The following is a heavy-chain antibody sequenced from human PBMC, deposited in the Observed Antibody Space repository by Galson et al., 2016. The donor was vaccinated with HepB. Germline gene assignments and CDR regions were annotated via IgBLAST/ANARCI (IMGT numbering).Heavy chain of an antibody. J-gene: IGHJ2*01. D-gene: IGHD3-10*01. CDR2: VNPNSGNT. Sequence: SVKVSCKASGYSFSTYDIVWVRQAPGQGLEWMGWVNPNSGNTGYAQKFQGRVTMTRDASLSTAYMELTSLTSEDTAVYYCTRDRSWPHWYFVLWGRGTLVTVSS. CDR1: GYSFSTYD. V-gene: IGHV1-8*01. CDR3: TRDRSWPHWYFVL.